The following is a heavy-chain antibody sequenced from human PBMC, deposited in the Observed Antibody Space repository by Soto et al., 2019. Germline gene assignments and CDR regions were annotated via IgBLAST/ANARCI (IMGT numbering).Heavy chain of an antibody. Sequence: GGSLRLSCAASGFTFSSYGMHWVRQAPGKGLEWVAVIWYDGSNKYYADSVKGRFTISRDNSKNTLYLQMNSLRAEDTAVYYCARDRRGDDYGDYGAFDIWGQGTMVTVSS. CDR1: GFTFSSYG. CDR2: IWYDGSNK. D-gene: IGHD4-17*01. V-gene: IGHV3-33*01. CDR3: ARDRRGDDYGDYGAFDI. J-gene: IGHJ3*02.